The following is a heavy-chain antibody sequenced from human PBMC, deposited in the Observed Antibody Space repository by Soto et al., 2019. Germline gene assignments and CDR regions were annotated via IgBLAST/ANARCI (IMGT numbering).Heavy chain of an antibody. CDR1: GGTFSTYT. CDR3: ARLRDSDGMDV. V-gene: IGHV1-69*02. J-gene: IGHJ6*02. D-gene: IGHD1-26*01. Sequence: QVQLVQSGAEVKKPGSSVKVSCKASGGTFSTYTITWVRQAPGQGLEWMGRIIPILGIPNYAQKFQGRVTITADKSTITAYMELSSLRSEDTAVYYCARLRDSDGMDVWGQGTTVTVSS. CDR2: IIPILGIP.